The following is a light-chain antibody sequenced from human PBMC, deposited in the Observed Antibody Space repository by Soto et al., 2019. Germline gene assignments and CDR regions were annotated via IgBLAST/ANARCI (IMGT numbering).Light chain of an antibody. Sequence: EIVLTQSPGTLSLSPGERATLSCRASQSVSSSYLAWYQQKPGQAPRLLVYAASSRATGIPDRFSSSGSGTDFTLTISRLEPEDFAVYYCQQYGSSLFTFGPGTKVDIK. V-gene: IGKV3-20*01. CDR2: AAS. CDR1: QSVSSSY. J-gene: IGKJ3*01. CDR3: QQYGSSLFT.